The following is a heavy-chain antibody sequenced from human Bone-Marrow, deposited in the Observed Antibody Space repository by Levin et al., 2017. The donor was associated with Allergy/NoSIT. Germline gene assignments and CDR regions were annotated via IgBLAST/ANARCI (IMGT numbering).Heavy chain of an antibody. CDR3: ARENAGPSDLWSGYRGFDY. CDR1: GYTFTFYG. D-gene: IGHD3-3*01. V-gene: IGHV1-18*01. CDR2: ISPYNGDT. Sequence: GESLKISCRASGYTFTFYGISWVRQAPGQGLEWMGWISPYNGDTNYAQKLQGRVTMTTDTSTNIAYLELRSLRSYDTAMYYCARENAGPSDLWSGYRGFDYWGQGALVTVSS. J-gene: IGHJ4*02.